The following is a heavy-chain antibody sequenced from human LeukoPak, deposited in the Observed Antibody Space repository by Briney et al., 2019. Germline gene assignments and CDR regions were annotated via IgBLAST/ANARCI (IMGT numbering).Heavy chain of an antibody. CDR2: IIPILGIA. CDR3: ASTYYDFWSGWYYFDY. CDR1: GGTFSSYA. D-gene: IGHD3-3*01. J-gene: IGHJ4*02. V-gene: IGHV1-69*04. Sequence: ASVKVSCKASGGTFSSYAISWVRQAPGQGLEWMGRIIPILGIANYAQKFQGGVTITADKSTSTAYMELSSLRSEDTAVYYCASTYYDFWSGWYYFDYWGQGTLVTVSS.